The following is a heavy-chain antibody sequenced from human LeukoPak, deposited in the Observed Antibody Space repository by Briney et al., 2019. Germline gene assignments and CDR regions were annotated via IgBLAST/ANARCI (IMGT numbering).Heavy chain of an antibody. CDR1: GYSFTSYW. Sequence: GESLKISCKGSGYSFTSYWIGWVRQMPGKGLEWMGIIYPADSDIKYSPSFQGQVTISADKSISTAYLQWSSLKASDTAMYYCARQEYCSGGSCYTWFDPWGQGTLVTVSS. CDR3: ARQEYCSGGSCYTWFDP. CDR2: IYPADSDI. J-gene: IGHJ5*02. V-gene: IGHV5-51*01. D-gene: IGHD2-15*01.